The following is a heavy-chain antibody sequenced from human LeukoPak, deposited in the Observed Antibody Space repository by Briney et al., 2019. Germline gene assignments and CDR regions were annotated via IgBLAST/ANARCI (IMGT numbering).Heavy chain of an antibody. D-gene: IGHD3-22*01. CDR3: ANENNNYYDSSGYRPAIGY. V-gene: IGHV4-39*07. CDR2: IYYSGST. J-gene: IGHJ4*02. CDR1: GFTFSSYS. Sequence: GSLRLSCAASGFTFSSYSMNWVRQAPGKGLEWIGSIYYSGSTYYNPSLKSRVTISVDTSKNQFSLKLSSVTAADTAVYYCANENNNYYDSSGYRPAIGYWGQGTLVTVSS.